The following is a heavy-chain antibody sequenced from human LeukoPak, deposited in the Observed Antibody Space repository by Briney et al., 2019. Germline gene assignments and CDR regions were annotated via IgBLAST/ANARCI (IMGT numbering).Heavy chain of an antibody. D-gene: IGHD3-22*01. CDR2: IRSKAYGGTT. J-gene: IGHJ4*02. CDR3: TRETAFSKYYYDSSGYSGGLLFDY. V-gene: IGHV3-49*03. CDR1: GFTFGDYA. Sequence: GGSLRLSCTASGFTFGDYAMSWFRQAPGKGLEWVGFIRSKAYGGTTEYAASVKGRFTISRDDSKSIAYLQMNSLKTEDTAVYYCTRETAFSKYYYDSSGYSGGLLFDYWGQGTLVTVSS.